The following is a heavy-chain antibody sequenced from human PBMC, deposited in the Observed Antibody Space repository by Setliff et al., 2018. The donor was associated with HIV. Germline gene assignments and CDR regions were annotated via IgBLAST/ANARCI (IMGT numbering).Heavy chain of an antibody. Sequence: GASVKVSCKISGYTLTELSIHWVRQAPGKGLEWMANFDPEDGETFYAQKFQGRLTMTEDTSTDTAYMELSSLRSDDTAMYYCATDPGYSSTWYSESFQHWGQGTVVTVPS. D-gene: IGHD6-13*01. CDR3: ATDPGYSSTWYSESFQH. V-gene: IGHV1-24*01. CDR2: FDPEDGET. J-gene: IGHJ1*01. CDR1: GYTLTELS.